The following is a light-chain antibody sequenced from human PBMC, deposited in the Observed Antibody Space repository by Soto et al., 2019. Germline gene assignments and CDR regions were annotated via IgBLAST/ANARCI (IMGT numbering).Light chain of an antibody. Sequence: VLPQSPDTLSLSPGDRATLSCRASQSVRSTFLAWYQQKPGQAPRLLIYGASNRAAGIPERFSGSASGTEFTLTISRLEPDDSAVYYCKQYHDSPMNTFGQGTQLQIK. V-gene: IGKV3-20*01. CDR2: GAS. CDR3: KQYHDSPMNT. J-gene: IGKJ2*01. CDR1: QSVRSTF.